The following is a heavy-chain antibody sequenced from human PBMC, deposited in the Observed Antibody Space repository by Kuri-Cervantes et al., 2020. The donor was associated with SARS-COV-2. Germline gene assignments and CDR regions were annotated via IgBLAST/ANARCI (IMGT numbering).Heavy chain of an antibody. CDR3: ARKVEVGASRFDP. CDR1: GYTFTDHY. Sequence: ASVKVSCKASGYTFTDHYIYWVRQAPGQGLEWMGWISPKTGVTTFAQRFQGRVTVTRDTSITTAYMELSRLRSDDTAVYYCARKVEVGASRFDPWGQGTLVTVSS. CDR2: ISPKTGVT. V-gene: IGHV1-2*02. D-gene: IGHD1-26*01. J-gene: IGHJ5*02.